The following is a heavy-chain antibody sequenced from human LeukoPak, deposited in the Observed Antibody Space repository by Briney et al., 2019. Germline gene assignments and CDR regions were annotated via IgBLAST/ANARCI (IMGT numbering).Heavy chain of an antibody. CDR2: IRYDGSNK. CDR3: AKDLEGAAASFDY. Sequence: GGSLRLSCAASGFTFSSYGMHWVRQAPGKGLEWVAFIRYDGSNKYYADSVKGRFPISRDNSKNTLYLQMNSLRAEDTAVYYCAKDLEGAAASFDYWGQGTLVTVSS. CDR1: GFTFSSYG. J-gene: IGHJ4*02. V-gene: IGHV3-30*02. D-gene: IGHD6-13*01.